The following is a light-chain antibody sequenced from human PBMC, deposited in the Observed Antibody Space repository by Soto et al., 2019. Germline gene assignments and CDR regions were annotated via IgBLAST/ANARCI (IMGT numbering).Light chain of an antibody. Sequence: DIQMPPSPSSLSASVGDRVTITCRASQSISSYLNWYQQKPGKAPKLLIYAASSLQSGVPSRFSGSGSGTDFTLTISSLQPEDFATYYCQQSYSTPSITFGQGTRLEI. V-gene: IGKV1-39*01. CDR3: QQSYSTPSIT. CDR2: AAS. J-gene: IGKJ5*01. CDR1: QSISSY.